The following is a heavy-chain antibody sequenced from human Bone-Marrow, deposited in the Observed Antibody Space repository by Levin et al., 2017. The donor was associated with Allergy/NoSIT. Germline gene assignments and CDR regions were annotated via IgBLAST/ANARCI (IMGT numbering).Heavy chain of an antibody. Sequence: SGESLKISCKGSGYSFTSYWIGWVRQMPGKGLEWMGIIYPGDSDTRYSPSFQGQVTISADKSISTAYLQWSSLKASDTAMYYCARTPQGDFWSGSPFDYWGQGTLVTVSS. CDR2: IYPGDSDT. V-gene: IGHV5-51*01. D-gene: IGHD3-3*01. CDR3: ARTPQGDFWSGSPFDY. CDR1: GYSFTSYW. J-gene: IGHJ4*02.